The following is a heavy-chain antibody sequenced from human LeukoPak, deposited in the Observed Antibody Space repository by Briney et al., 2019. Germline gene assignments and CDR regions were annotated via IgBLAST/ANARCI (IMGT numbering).Heavy chain of an antibody. V-gene: IGHV4-59*01. CDR1: GGSISSYY. Sequence: SETLSLTCTVSGGSISSYYWSWIRQPPGKRLEWIGYIYYSGSTNYNPSLRSRVTISVDTSKNQFSLKLSSVTAADTAVYYCARAPWGRGYSYGYPAFDIWGQGTMVTVSS. J-gene: IGHJ3*02. D-gene: IGHD5-18*01. CDR2: IYYSGST. CDR3: ARAPWGRGYSYGYPAFDI.